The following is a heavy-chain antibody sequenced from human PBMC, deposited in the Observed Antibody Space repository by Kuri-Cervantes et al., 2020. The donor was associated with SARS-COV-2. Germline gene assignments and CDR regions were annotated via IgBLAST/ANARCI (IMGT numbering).Heavy chain of an antibody. J-gene: IGHJ4*02. CDR1: SSGDYY. Sequence: SSGDYYWSWIRQPPGKGLEWVAGISWNGGSIGYVDSVKGRFTISRDNSKNTLYLQMNSLRAEDTAVYYCAREQLWRFDYRGQGTLVTVSS. CDR3: AREQLWRFDY. V-gene: IGHV3-9*01. D-gene: IGHD5-18*01. CDR2: ISWNGGSI.